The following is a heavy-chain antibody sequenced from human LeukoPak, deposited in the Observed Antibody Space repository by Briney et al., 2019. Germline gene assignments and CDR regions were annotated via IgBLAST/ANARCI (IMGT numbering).Heavy chain of an antibody. D-gene: IGHD3-16*02. J-gene: IGHJ4*02. CDR3: ARDPRGALSPWYFDY. V-gene: IGHV3-30-3*01. CDR1: GFTSSSYA. CDR2: ISYDGSNK. Sequence: GGSLGLSCAASGFTSSSYAMPWVRQAPGKGLEWVAVISYDGSNKYYADSVKGRFTISRDNSKNTLYLQMNSLRAEDTAVYYCARDPRGALSPWYFDYWGQGTLVTVSS.